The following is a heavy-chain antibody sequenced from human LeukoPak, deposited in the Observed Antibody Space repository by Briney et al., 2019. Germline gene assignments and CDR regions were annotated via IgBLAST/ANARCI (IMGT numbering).Heavy chain of an antibody. Sequence: SVKVSCKASGGTLSNHAISWVRQAPGQGLEWMGRIIPIFGTANYAQKFQGRVTITTDESTSTAYMELSSLRSEDTAVYYCARDDYGNNWFDPWGQGTLVTVSS. CDR3: ARDDYGNNWFDP. CDR1: GGTLSNHA. D-gene: IGHD4-17*01. V-gene: IGHV1-69*05. CDR2: IIPIFGTA. J-gene: IGHJ5*02.